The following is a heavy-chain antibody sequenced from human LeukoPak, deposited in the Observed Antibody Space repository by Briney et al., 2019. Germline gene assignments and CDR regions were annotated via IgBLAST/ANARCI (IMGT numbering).Heavy chain of an antibody. CDR1: GFTFSSYA. D-gene: IGHD3/OR15-3a*01. J-gene: IGHJ4*02. V-gene: IGHV4-39*01. CDR3: ARQTGSGLFILP. CDR2: IYYSGNT. Sequence: PGGSLRLSCAASGFTFSSYAMIWVRQAPGKGLEWIGSIYYSGNTYYNASLKSQVSISIDTSKNQFSLRLTSVTAADTAVYYCARQTGSGLFILPGGQGTLVTVSS.